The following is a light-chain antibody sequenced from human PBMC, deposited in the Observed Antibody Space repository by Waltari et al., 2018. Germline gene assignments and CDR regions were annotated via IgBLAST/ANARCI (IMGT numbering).Light chain of an antibody. J-gene: IGKJ1*01. CDR1: QNIIKY. CDR3: QHYVSLPAT. Sequence: EIVLTQSPGTLSLSPGERATLSCRASQNIIKYLAWYQQKPGQAPRLLIYHTSTRAAGIPDRFSGSGSGTDFSLSISRLEPEYFAVYYCQHYVSLPATFGQGTKVEIK. CDR2: HTS. V-gene: IGKV3-20*01.